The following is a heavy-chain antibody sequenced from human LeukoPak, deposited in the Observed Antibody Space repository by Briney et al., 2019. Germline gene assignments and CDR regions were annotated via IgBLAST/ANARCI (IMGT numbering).Heavy chain of an antibody. Sequence: GGSLRLSCAASGFTFSSYAMSWVRQAPGKGLEGVSAISGSGGSTYYADSVKGRFTISRDNSKNTLYLQMNSLRAEDTAVYYCAKPLVGATRAFDIWGQGTMVTVSS. CDR2: ISGSGGST. V-gene: IGHV3-23*01. D-gene: IGHD1-26*01. CDR1: GFTFSSYA. CDR3: AKPLVGATRAFDI. J-gene: IGHJ3*02.